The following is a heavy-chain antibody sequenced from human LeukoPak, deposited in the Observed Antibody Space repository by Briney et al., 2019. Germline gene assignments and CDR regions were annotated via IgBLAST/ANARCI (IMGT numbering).Heavy chain of an antibody. V-gene: IGHV4-59*01. Sequence: SETLFLTCTVSGGSISSYYWSWIRQPPGKGLEWIGYIYYSGSTNYNPSLKSRVTISVDTSKNQFSLKLSSVTAADTAVYYCARGARGVLDYWGQGTLVTVSS. D-gene: IGHD2-8*02. CDR1: GGSISSYY. CDR2: IYYSGST. J-gene: IGHJ4*02. CDR3: ARGARGVLDY.